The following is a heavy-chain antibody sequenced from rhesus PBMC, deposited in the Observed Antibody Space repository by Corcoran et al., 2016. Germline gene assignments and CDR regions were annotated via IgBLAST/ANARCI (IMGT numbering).Heavy chain of an antibody. CDR1: GFTFSSSA. CDR2: IRIKSNKYET. V-gene: IGHV3-118*01. D-gene: IGHD3-3*01. J-gene: IGHJ4*01. Sequence: EVQLVESGGGLVQPGGSLRLSCAASGFTFSSSAMHWVRQPSGKGVEWVGRIRIKSNKYETGYEASVKGRCTISRDDSKNTAYLQMNSLKTEDTAVYYCARDVEYYNIGTGYSFFDDWGQGVLVTVSS. CDR3: ARDVEYYNIGTGYSFFDD.